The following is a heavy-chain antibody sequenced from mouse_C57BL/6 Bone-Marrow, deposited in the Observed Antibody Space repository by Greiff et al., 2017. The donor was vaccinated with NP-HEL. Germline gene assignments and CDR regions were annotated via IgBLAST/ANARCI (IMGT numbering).Heavy chain of an antibody. Sequence: VQGVESDAELVKPGASVKISCKVSGYTFTDHTIHWMKQRPEQGLEWIGYIYPRDGSTKYNEKFKGKATLTADKSSSTAYMQLNSLTSEDSAVYFCARSGYYGSSYRYFDYWGQGTTLTVSS. J-gene: IGHJ2*01. CDR2: IYPRDGST. CDR3: ARSGYYGSSYRYFDY. V-gene: IGHV1-78*01. D-gene: IGHD1-1*01. CDR1: GYTFTDHT.